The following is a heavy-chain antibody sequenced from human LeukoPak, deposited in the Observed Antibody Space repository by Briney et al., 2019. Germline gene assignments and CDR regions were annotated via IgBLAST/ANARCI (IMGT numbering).Heavy chain of an antibody. CDR1: GGTFSSYA. J-gene: IGHJ6*02. V-gene: IGHV1-69*13. CDR3: VRPDPYYYYGMDV. CDR2: IIPIFGTA. Sequence: SVKVSCKASGGTFSSYAISWVRQAPGQGLEWMGGIIPIFGTANYAQKFQGRVTITADESTSTAYMELSSLRSEGTAVYYCVRPDPYYYYGMDVWGQGTTVTVSS.